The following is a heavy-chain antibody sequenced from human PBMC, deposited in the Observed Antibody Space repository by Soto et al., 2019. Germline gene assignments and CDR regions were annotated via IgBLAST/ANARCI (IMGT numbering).Heavy chain of an antibody. V-gene: IGHV3-21*04. D-gene: IGHD3-9*01. CDR3: AKVTGYYMDH. CDR2: ISSSSTYI. CDR1: GFTFSSHS. J-gene: IGHJ4*02. Sequence: EVQVVESGGGLVKPGASLRLSCAASGFTFSSHSMNWVRQAPGKGLEWVSTISSSSTYIYYADAVKGRFTISRDHAKNSLYLQMNSLRAEDTAVYYCAKVTGYYMDHWGQGTLVTVSS.